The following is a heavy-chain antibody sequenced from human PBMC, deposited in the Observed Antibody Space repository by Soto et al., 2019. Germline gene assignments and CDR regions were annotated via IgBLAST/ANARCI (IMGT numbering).Heavy chain of an antibody. D-gene: IGHD6-19*01. Sequence: ASVKVSCKASGYTFTSYGISWVRQAPGQGLEWMGWISAYNGNTNYAQKLQGRVTMTTDTSTSTAYMELRSLRSDDTAVYYCARDGGSGWYGLNAFDIWSQGTMVTVSS. V-gene: IGHV1-18*01. CDR3: ARDGGSGWYGLNAFDI. CDR1: GYTFTSYG. J-gene: IGHJ3*02. CDR2: ISAYNGNT.